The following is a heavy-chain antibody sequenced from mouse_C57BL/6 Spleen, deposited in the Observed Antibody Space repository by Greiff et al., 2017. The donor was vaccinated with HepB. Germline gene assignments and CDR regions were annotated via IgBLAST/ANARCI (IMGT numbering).Heavy chain of an antibody. CDR2: IYPGSGNT. V-gene: IGHV1-66*01. J-gene: IGHJ2*01. D-gene: IGHD2-3*01. CDR1: GYSFTSYY. CDR3: ARGPDGYYLDY. Sequence: VQLQQSGPELVKPGASVKISCKASGYSFTSYYIHWVKQRPGQGLEWIGWIYPGSGNTKYNEKFKGKATLTADTSSSTAYMQLSSLTSEDSAVYYCARGPDGYYLDYWGQGTTLTVSS.